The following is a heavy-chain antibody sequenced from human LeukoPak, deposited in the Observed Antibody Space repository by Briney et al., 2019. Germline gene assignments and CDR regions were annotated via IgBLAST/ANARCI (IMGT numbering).Heavy chain of an antibody. Sequence: GESLKISCKGSGYSFSSYWIGWVRQVSGKGLEWMGIIYPGDSDTRYSPSFQGQVTISADKSISTAYLQWSSLKASDTAMYYCARPGQLGEYTPYYFDYWGQGVLVTVSS. CDR1: GYSFSSYW. CDR3: ARPGQLGEYTPYYFDY. CDR2: IYPGDSDT. D-gene: IGHD3-16*01. J-gene: IGHJ4*02. V-gene: IGHV5-51*01.